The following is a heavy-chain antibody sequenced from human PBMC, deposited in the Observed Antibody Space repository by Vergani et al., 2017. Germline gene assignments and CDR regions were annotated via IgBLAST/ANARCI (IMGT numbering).Heavy chain of an antibody. Sequence: QVQLVESGGGVVQPGRSLRLSCAASGFTFSSYGMHWVRQAPGKGLEWVAVISYDGSNKYYADSVKGRFTISRDNSKNTLYLQMNSLRAEDTAVYYCANQDCSSTSCYGAYYYYYGMDVWGQGP. J-gene: IGHJ6*02. D-gene: IGHD2-2*01. CDR1: GFTFSSYG. CDR3: ANQDCSSTSCYGAYYYYYGMDV. V-gene: IGHV3-30*18. CDR2: ISYDGSNK.